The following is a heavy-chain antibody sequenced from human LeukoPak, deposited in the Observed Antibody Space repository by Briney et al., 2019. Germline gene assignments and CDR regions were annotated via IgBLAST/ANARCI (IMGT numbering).Heavy chain of an antibody. CDR3: AKEVGYYGSEGLDY. Sequence: GGSLRLSYAASGFTFSSYTMSWVRRAPGKGLEWGSAISGSGGSTYYTDSVKGRFTISRDNSKNTLYLQMNSLRAEGTAVYYCAKEVGYYGSEGLDYSGQGTLVTVSS. D-gene: IGHD3-10*01. J-gene: IGHJ4*02. V-gene: IGHV3-23*01. CDR1: GFTFSSYT. CDR2: ISGSGGST.